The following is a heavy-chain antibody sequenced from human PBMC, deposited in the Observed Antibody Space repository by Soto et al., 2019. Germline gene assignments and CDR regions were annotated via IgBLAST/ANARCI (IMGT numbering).Heavy chain of an antibody. D-gene: IGHD5-12*01. J-gene: IGHJ6*02. CDR2: SIPIFGTA. Sequence: GALVKVSCKASGGTFNNYPITWVRQAPGEGLEWMGGSIPIFGTANYAQNFQGRVTISVDESTSTAYMELSSLRSEDTAVYYCARGRGYSGDDHYYYFDMDVWGQGTTVTVSS. CDR3: ARGRGYSGDDHYYYFDMDV. CDR1: GGTFNNYP. V-gene: IGHV1-69*13.